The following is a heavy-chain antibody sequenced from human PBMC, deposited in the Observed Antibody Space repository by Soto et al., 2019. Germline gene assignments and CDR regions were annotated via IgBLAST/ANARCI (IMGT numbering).Heavy chain of an antibody. V-gene: IGHV2-26*01. CDR1: GFSLSNARMG. CDR2: IFSNDEK. CDR3: ARITTVTPSFDY. Sequence: QVTLKESGPVLVKPTETLTLTCTVSGFSLSNARMGVSWIRQPPGKALEWLAHIFSNDEKSYSTSLKSRLTSSKHTAKSTVVPTKTNMDPVDTATDYCARITTVTPSFDYWGQGTLVTVSS. J-gene: IGHJ4*02. D-gene: IGHD4-17*01.